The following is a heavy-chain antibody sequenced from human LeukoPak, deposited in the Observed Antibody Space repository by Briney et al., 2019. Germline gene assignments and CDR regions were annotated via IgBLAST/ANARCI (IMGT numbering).Heavy chain of an antibody. CDR1: GFTFSSYE. D-gene: IGHD3-22*01. V-gene: IGHV3-48*03. CDR3: SRVFHQRAYDSSGYSYVPFAY. J-gene: IGHJ4*02. CDR2: ISSSGSTI. Sequence: GGSLRLSCAASGFTFSSYEMNWVRQAPGKVLEWVSYISSSGSTIYYADSVKGRFTISRDDSKSIAYLQINSLKTEDTAVYYCSRVFHQRAYDSSGYSYVPFAYWGQGTLVTVSS.